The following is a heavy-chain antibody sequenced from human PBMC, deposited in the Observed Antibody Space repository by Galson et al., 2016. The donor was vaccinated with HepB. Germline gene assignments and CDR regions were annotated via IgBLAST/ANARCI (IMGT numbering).Heavy chain of an antibody. CDR3: ASFPPNVFDY. Sequence: SETLSLTCTVSGGSISSYYWSWIRQPPGKGLEWIGYIYYSGSTNYNPSLKSRVTISVDTSKNQFSLKLSSVTAADTAVYYCASFPPNVFDYWGQGTLVTVSS. CDR1: GGSISSYY. CDR2: IYYSGST. V-gene: IGHV4-59*08. J-gene: IGHJ4*02.